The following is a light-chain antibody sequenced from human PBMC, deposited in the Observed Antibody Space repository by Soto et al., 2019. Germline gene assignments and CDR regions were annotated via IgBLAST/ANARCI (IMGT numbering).Light chain of an antibody. J-gene: IGKJ1*01. V-gene: IGKV3-20*01. CDR2: GAS. CDR1: QSVSSSY. CDR3: EQYGSSRT. Sequence: EIVLTQSPGTLSLSPGERATLSCRASQSVSSSYLAWYQQKPGQAPRLLIYGASSRATGIPDRFSGSGSGTDFTLTISRLEPEDFAVYYWEQYGSSRTFGQGTKVDI.